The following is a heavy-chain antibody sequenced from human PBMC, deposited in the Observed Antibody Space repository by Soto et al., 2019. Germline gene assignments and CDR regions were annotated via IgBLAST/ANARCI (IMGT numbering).Heavy chain of an antibody. D-gene: IGHD3-10*01. Sequence: SVKVSCKASGGTFSSYAISWVLQAPGQGLEWMGGIIPIFGTANYAQKFQGRVTITADKSTSTAYMELSSLRSEDTAVYYCARGSLMVREYYYYGMDVWGQGTTVTVSS. V-gene: IGHV1-69*06. CDR2: IIPIFGTA. CDR3: ARGSLMVREYYYYGMDV. CDR1: GGTFSSYA. J-gene: IGHJ6*02.